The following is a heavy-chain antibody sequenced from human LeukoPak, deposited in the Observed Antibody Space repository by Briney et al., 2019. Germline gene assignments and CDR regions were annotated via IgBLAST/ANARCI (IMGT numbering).Heavy chain of an antibody. Sequence: PSETLSLTCAVYGGSFSGYYWSWIRQPPGKGLEWIGEINHSGSTNYNPSLKSRVTISVDTSKNQFSLKLSSVTAADTAVYYCARGRIAAAVRAFDIWGQGTMVTVSS. V-gene: IGHV4-34*01. J-gene: IGHJ3*02. CDR3: ARGRIAAAVRAFDI. CDR1: GGSFSGYY. CDR2: INHSGST. D-gene: IGHD6-13*01.